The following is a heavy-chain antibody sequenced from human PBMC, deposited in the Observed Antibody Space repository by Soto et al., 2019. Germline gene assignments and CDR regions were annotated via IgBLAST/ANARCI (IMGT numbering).Heavy chain of an antibody. CDR3: ARGSSGSSSSDWSLVGFGLLPSTIDP. CDR1: GFSIRSGDYY. V-gene: IGHV4-30-4*01. D-gene: IGHD6-13*01. J-gene: IGHJ5*02. Sequence: PSETQSLTSTFSGFSIRSGDYYWSWIRQPPGKGLEWIGYIYYSGSTYYNPSLKSRVTISVDTSKNQFSLKLSSVTAADTAVYYCARGSSGSSSSDWSLVGFGLLPSTIDPWGQGTLVTVSS. CDR2: IYYSGST.